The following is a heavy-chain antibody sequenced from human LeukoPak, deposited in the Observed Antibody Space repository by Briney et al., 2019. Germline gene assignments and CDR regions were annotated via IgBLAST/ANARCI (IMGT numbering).Heavy chain of an antibody. CDR1: GFTVSSNY. Sequence: GGSLRLSCAASGFTVSSNYMSWVRQAPGKGLEWVSVIYSGGSTYYADSVKGRFTISRDNSKNTLYLQMNSLRAEDTAVYYCATLTMVRGVILVDDYWGQGTLVTVSS. CDR3: ATLTMVRGVILVDDY. CDR2: IYSGGST. D-gene: IGHD3-10*01. J-gene: IGHJ4*02. V-gene: IGHV3-53*05.